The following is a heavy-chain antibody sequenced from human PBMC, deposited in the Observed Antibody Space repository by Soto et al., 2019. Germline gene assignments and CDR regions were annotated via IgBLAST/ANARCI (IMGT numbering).Heavy chain of an antibody. CDR2: IIPIFGTA. D-gene: IGHD2-2*01. CDR1: GGTFSSYA. CDR3: ARGNNIVVVTAAIGYYGMDV. Sequence: GASVKVSCKASGGTFSSYAISWVRQAPGQGLEWMGGIIPIFGTANHAQKFQGRVTITADESTSTAYMELSSLRSEDTAVYYCARGNNIVVVTAAIGYYGMDVWGQGTTVTVSS. J-gene: IGHJ6*02. V-gene: IGHV1-69*13.